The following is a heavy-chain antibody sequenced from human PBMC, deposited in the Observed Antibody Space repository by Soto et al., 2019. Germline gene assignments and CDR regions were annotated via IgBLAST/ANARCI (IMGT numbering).Heavy chain of an antibody. J-gene: IGHJ6*02. CDR3: ASDGSTSWYRYDYHCMDV. D-gene: IGHD6-13*01. CDR1: GFTFRTYW. CDR2: INLDGSEK. Sequence: EVQLVESGGGLVQPGGSLRLSCAASGFTFRTYWLSWVRQVPGKGLAWVANINLDGSEKNYVDSVKGLFTISRDNARNSLYLQMSSLRAEDTALYYCASDGSTSWYRYDYHCMDVWGQGTPVNVSS. V-gene: IGHV3-7*05.